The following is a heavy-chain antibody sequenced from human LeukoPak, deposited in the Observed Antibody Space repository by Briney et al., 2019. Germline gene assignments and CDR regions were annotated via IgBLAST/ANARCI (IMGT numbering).Heavy chain of an antibody. Sequence: SETLSLTCAVYGGXFSGYYCSWIRQPPGKGLEWIGEINHSGRTNYNPSLKSRVTISVDTSKNQFSLKLSSVTAADTAVYYCARTFSESYYYYGMDVWGQGTTVTVSS. CDR3: ARTFSESYYYYGMDV. J-gene: IGHJ6*02. V-gene: IGHV4-34*01. CDR1: GGXFSGYY. D-gene: IGHD1-26*01. CDR2: INHSGRT.